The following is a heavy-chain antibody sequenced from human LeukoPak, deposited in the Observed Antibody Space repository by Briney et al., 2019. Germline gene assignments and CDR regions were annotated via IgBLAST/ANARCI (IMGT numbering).Heavy chain of an antibody. J-gene: IGHJ4*02. Sequence: GGSLRLSCAASGFTFSSYAMSWVRQAPGKGLEWVSAISGSGGSTYYADSVKGRFTISRDNSKNTLYLQMNSLRAEDTAVYYCAKDKRAVAGRGGDYYFDYWGQGTLVTVSS. CDR1: GFTFSSYA. CDR3: AKDKRAVAGRGGDYYFDY. V-gene: IGHV3-23*01. D-gene: IGHD6-19*01. CDR2: ISGSGGST.